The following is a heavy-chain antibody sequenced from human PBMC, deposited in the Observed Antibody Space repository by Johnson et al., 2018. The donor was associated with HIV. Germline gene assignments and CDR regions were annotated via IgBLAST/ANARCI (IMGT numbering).Heavy chain of an antibody. V-gene: IGHV3-30*04. CDR1: EFTFSSYA. D-gene: IGHD6-6*01. Sequence: QVQLVESGGGVVQPGRSLRLSCAASEFTFSSYAMHWVRQAPGKGLEWVAVISYDGSNKYYADSVKGRFTISRDNSKNSLYLQMNSLRAEDTAVYYCAGLRAARPRSFDIWGQGTMVTVSS. J-gene: IGHJ3*02. CDR3: AGLRAARPRSFDI. CDR2: ISYDGSNK.